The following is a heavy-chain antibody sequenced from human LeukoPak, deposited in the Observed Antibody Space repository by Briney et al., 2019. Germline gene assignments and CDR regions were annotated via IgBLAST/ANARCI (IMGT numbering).Heavy chain of an antibody. D-gene: IGHD1-26*01. CDR2: INHSGST. CDR1: GGSFSGYY. V-gene: IGHV4-34*01. CDR3: ARAIVGAQSSYYYYYMDV. Sequence: SETLSLTCAVYGGSFSGYYWSRIRQPPGKGLEWIGEINHSGSTNYNPSLKSRVTISVDTSKNQFSLKLSSVTAADTAVYYCARAIVGAQSSYYYYYMDVWGKGTTVTVSS. J-gene: IGHJ6*03.